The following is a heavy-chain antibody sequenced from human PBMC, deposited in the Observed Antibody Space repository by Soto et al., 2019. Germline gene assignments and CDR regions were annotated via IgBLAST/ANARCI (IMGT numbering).Heavy chain of an antibody. CDR3: ARRQIPPPTRGAANARGGMDV. J-gene: IGHJ6*02. V-gene: IGHV3-33*01. CDR1: GFTFNNYG. Sequence: QVQLVESGGGVVQPGRSLRLSCAASGFTFNNYGMHWVRQAPGKGLEWLAVIWNDGSNSAYANSVKGRFTLSRDNSKNTLYLQMSRLRAEDTDVYYCARRQIPPPTRGAANARGGMDVWGQGTTVTVSS. CDR2: IWNDGSNS. D-gene: IGHD6-13*01.